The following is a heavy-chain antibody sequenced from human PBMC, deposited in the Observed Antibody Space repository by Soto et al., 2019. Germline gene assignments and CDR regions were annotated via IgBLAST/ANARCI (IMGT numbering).Heavy chain of an antibody. Sequence: GGSLRLSCAASGFTFSSYGMHWVRQAPGKGLEWVAVISYDGSNKYYADSVKGRFTISRDNSKNTLYLQMNSLRAEDTAVYYCAKDSGYDFWSGESYFDYWGQGTLVTVSS. J-gene: IGHJ4*02. CDR1: GFTFSSYG. D-gene: IGHD3-3*01. CDR3: AKDSGYDFWSGESYFDY. CDR2: ISYDGSNK. V-gene: IGHV3-30*18.